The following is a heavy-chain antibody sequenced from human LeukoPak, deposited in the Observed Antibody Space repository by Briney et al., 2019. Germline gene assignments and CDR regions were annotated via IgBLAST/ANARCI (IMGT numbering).Heavy chain of an antibody. V-gene: IGHV1-3*01. CDR2: INAGNGNI. J-gene: IGHJ6*02. CDR1: GHTSTTYA. CDR3: ARGYCSSTSCYMDV. Sequence: ASVKVSCKASGHTSTTYAIHWVRQAPGQGLECMGWINAGNGNIKYSQKLQGRVTITGDTSASTAYMELSSLRSEDTAVYYCARGYCSSTSCYMDVWGQGTTVTISS. D-gene: IGHD2-2*01.